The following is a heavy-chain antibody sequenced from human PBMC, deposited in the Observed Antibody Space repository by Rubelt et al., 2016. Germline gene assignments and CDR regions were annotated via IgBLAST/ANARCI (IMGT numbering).Heavy chain of an antibody. V-gene: IGHV3-23*01. J-gene: IGHJ6*02. CDR3: ARGAYDFWSGYSYYYYGMDV. D-gene: IGHD3-3*01. CDR2: GSGGST. Sequence: GSGGSTFYADSVKGRFTISRDNSKNTLYLQMNSLRAEDTAVYYCARGAYDFWSGYSYYYYGMDVWGQGTTVTVSS.